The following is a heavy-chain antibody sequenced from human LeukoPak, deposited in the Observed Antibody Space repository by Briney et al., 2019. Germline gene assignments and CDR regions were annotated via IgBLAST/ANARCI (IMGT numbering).Heavy chain of an antibody. D-gene: IGHD6-13*01. Sequence: SVKVSCKASGGTFSSYAISWVRQAPGQGLEWMGGIIPIFGTANYAQNFQGRVTITTDESTSTAYMELSSLRSEDTAVYYCARGRREIQSSSWWFDYWGQGTLVTVSS. J-gene: IGHJ4*02. CDR3: ARGRREIQSSSWWFDY. CDR1: GGTFSSYA. V-gene: IGHV1-69*05. CDR2: IIPIFGTA.